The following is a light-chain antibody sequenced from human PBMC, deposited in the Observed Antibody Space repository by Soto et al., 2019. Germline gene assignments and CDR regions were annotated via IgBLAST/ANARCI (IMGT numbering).Light chain of an antibody. CDR1: QSISSW. Sequence: DIQMTQSPSTLSASVGDRVTITCRASQSISSWLAWYQQKPGKAPKLLIYKASSLESVVPSRFSGSGSEPGFTHTISIQQPDDCATYYYHQYNSYPYTFGQGTKLEIK. CDR3: HQYNSYPYT. V-gene: IGKV1-5*03. CDR2: KAS. J-gene: IGKJ2*01.